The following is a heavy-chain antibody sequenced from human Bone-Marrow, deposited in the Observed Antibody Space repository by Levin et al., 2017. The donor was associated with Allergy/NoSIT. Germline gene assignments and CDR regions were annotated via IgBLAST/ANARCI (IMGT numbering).Heavy chain of an antibody. D-gene: IGHD4-23*01. V-gene: IGHV4-59*01. J-gene: IGHJ6*03. CDR3: ARAIPSSGNSYYYYYMAV. Sequence: PSQTLSLTCTVPGGSISGYYWSWIRQPPEKGLEWIGYIYYSGSTKYNASLKSRVTISVDTSKNQFSLKLTSVTAADTAVYYCARAIPSSGNSYYYYYMAVWGKGTTVTVSS. CDR1: GGSISGYY. CDR2: IYYSGST.